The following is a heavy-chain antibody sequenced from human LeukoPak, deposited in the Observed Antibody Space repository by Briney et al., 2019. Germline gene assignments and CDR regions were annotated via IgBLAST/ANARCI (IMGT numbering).Heavy chain of an antibody. J-gene: IGHJ5*02. CDR2: IYHSGST. CDR1: GGSISSSNW. D-gene: IGHD3-10*01. CDR3: ARDLHGESPRFDP. Sequence: ASETLSLTCAVSGGSISSSNWWSWVRQPPGKGLEWIGEIYHSGSTNYNPSLKSRVTISVDKSKNQFSLKLSSVTAADTAVYYCARDLHGESPRFDPWGQGTLVTVSS. V-gene: IGHV4-4*02.